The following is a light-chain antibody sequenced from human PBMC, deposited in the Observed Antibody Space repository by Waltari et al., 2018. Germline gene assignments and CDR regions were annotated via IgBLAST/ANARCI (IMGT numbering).Light chain of an antibody. V-gene: IGKV3-15*01. CDR3: QQYNNWPWT. CDR1: QSVGSN. J-gene: IGKJ1*01. Sequence: EIVMTQSPATRSVSPGERATLSCRASQSVGSNLVWYQQKPGQAPRLLIYGASTRATGVPARFSGSGSGTDFTLTISSLQSEDFALYYCQQYNNWPWTFGQGTKVEIK. CDR2: GAS.